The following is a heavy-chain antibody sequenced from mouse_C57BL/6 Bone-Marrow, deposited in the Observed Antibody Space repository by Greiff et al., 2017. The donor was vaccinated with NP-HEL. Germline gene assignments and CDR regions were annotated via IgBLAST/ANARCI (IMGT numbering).Heavy chain of an antibody. Sequence: EVQLQQSGAELVRPGASVKLSCTASGFNIKDDYMHWVKQRPEQGLEWIGWIDPENGDTDYASKFQGKATITADTSSNTAYLQLRSLTSEDAAVYYCTTWDTTLDYWGQGTTLTVSS. CDR2: IDPENGDT. V-gene: IGHV14-4*01. J-gene: IGHJ2*01. CDR3: TTWDTTLDY. CDR1: GFNIKDDY. D-gene: IGHD1-1*01.